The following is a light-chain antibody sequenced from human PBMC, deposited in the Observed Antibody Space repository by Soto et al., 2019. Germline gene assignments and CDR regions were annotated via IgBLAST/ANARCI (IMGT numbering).Light chain of an antibody. CDR3: QQYYSYPFT. Sequence: AIRMTQSPSSFSASTGDRVTITCRASQGISSYLAWYQQKPGKAPKLLIYAASTLQSGVPSRFSGSGSGTYFTLTISCPQSEDFGTYYCQQYYSYPFTFGPGTKVDIK. J-gene: IGKJ3*01. CDR2: AAS. V-gene: IGKV1-8*01. CDR1: QGISSY.